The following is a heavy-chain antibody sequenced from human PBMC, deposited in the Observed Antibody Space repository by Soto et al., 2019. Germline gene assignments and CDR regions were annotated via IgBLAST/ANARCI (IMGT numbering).Heavy chain of an antibody. CDR1: GGSISSSSYY. D-gene: IGHD3-10*01. J-gene: IGHJ6*02. CDR2: IYYSGST. Sequence: SETLSLTCTVPGGSISSSSYYWGWIRQPPGKGLEWIGSIYYSGSTYYNPSLKSRVTISVDTSKNQFSLKLSSVTAADTAVYYCASNMRRGYYYYGMDVWGQGTTVT. V-gene: IGHV4-39*01. CDR3: ASNMRRGYYYYGMDV.